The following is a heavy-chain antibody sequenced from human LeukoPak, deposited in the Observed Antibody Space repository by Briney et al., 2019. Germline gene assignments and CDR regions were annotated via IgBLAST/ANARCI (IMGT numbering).Heavy chain of an antibody. CDR3: ATPYSGGYHGLDI. Sequence: SETLSLXCTVSGGSISSSTYYWGWIRQPPEKGLEWIGSIYYSGSTYYNPSLKSRVTISVDTSKNQFSLKLNSVTAADTAVYYCATPYSGGYHGLDIWGQGTMVTVSS. D-gene: IGHD1-26*01. CDR2: IYYSGST. V-gene: IGHV4-39*01. J-gene: IGHJ3*02. CDR1: GGSISSSTYY.